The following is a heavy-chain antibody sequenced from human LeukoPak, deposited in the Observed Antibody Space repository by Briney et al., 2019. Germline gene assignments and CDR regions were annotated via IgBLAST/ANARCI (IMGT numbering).Heavy chain of an antibody. CDR3: ARDRTRVVPAAMVY. V-gene: IGHV3-30*03. CDR1: GFTFSSYG. D-gene: IGHD2-2*01. J-gene: IGHJ4*02. CDR2: ISYDGSNK. Sequence: GGSLRLSCAASGFTFSSYGMHWVRQAPGKGLEWVAVISYDGSNKYYADSVKGRLTISRDNSKNTLNLLMNSLRAEDTAVYYCARDRTRVVPAAMVYWGQGTLVTVSS.